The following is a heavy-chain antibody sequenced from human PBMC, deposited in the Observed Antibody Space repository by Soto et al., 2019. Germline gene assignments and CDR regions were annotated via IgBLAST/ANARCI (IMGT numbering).Heavy chain of an antibody. CDR2: ISAHTGNT. Sequence: QVHLVQSGAEVKKPGASVKVSCKASGYTFTSYGITWVRQAPGQGLERMGWISAHTGNTDYAQKLQGRVIVTRDTSTSTAYMELRSLRSDDTAVYYWSRGRYGDYWGQGALVTVSS. CDR1: GYTFTSYG. V-gene: IGHV1-18*01. J-gene: IGHJ4*02. CDR3: SRGRYGDY. D-gene: IGHD1-1*01.